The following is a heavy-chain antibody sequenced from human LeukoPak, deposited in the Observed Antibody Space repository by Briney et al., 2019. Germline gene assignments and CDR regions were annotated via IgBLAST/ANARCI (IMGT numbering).Heavy chain of an antibody. CDR3: ARHPLFDSSGYYYNFDY. CDR1: GYSISSGYY. D-gene: IGHD3-22*01. Sequence: SETLSLTCAVSGYSISSGYYWGWIRQPPGKGLEWIGSIWHSGITYYNPSLKRRVTISVDTSKNQSSLKLSAVPAADTAVYYCARHPLFDSSGYYYNFDYWGQGTLVTVSS. V-gene: IGHV4-38-2*01. J-gene: IGHJ4*02. CDR2: IWHSGIT.